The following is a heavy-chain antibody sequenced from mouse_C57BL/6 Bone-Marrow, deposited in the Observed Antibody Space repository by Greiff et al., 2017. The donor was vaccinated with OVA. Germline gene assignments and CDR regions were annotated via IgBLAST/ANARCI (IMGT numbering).Heavy chain of an antibody. V-gene: IGHV14-4*01. CDR3: TVIYYDWYFDV. Sequence: EVQLQQSGAELVRPGASVKLSCTASGFNIKDDYMHWVKQRPEQGLEWIGWIDPENGDTEYASKFQGKATITADTSSNTAYLQLSSLTSEDTAVYYCTVIYYDWYFDVWGTGTAITVTS. CDR1: GFNIKDDY. D-gene: IGHD2-1*01. CDR2: IDPENGDT. J-gene: IGHJ1*03.